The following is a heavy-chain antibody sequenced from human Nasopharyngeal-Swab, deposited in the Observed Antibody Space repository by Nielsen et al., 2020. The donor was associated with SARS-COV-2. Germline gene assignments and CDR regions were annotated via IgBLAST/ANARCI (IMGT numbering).Heavy chain of an antibody. Sequence: GESLKISCGASGFTFRDYWFHWVRQVPGKGLVWVSRINEDGSVTNYADSVKGRFMISRDNAKNTLYLQMNSLRAEDTAVYFCTRDIGGKAGYWGQGTLVTVSS. D-gene: IGHD4-23*01. CDR2: INEDGSVT. CDR1: GFTFRDYW. CDR3: TRDIGGKAGY. J-gene: IGHJ4*02. V-gene: IGHV3-74*01.